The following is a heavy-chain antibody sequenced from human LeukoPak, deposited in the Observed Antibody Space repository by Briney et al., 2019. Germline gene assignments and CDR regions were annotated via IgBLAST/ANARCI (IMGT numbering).Heavy chain of an antibody. V-gene: IGHV3-9*01. J-gene: IGHJ4*02. CDR3: AKDISYSRGWQGFDY. D-gene: IGHD6-19*01. Sequence: PGGSLRLSCAASGFTFDDYAMHWVRQAPGKGLEWVSGISWNSGSIGYADSVKGRFTSTRDNAKDSLDLQMYSLRAQDTALYYCAKDISYSRGWQGFDYWGQGTLVTVSS. CDR1: GFTFDDYA. CDR2: ISWNSGSI.